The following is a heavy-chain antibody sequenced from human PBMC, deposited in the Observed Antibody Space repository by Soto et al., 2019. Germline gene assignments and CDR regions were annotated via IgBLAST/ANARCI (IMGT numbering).Heavy chain of an antibody. J-gene: IGHJ3*02. CDR1: GGTFSSYA. V-gene: IGHV1-69*01. CDR3: ARRGYSGHAAFDI. Sequence: QVQLVQSGAEVKKPGSSVKVSCKASGGTFSSYAISWVRQAPGQGREWMGGIIPIFGTANYAQKFQGRVTIAEDESTRTAYMELSSLRSEDTAVYYCARRGYSGHAAFDIWGQGTMVTVSS. D-gene: IGHD5-12*01. CDR2: IIPIFGTA.